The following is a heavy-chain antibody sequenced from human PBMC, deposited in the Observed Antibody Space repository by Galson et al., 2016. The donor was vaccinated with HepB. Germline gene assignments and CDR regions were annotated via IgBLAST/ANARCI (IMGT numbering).Heavy chain of an antibody. D-gene: IGHD4-11*01. CDR3: ARDRSNYAGPYYGLDV. CDR2: ISSSGSAE. Sequence: SLRLSCAASGFSFSDYYMNWIRQAPGKGLEWVSYISSSGSAEKYADSVQGRFTISRDNAKNSMYLQMNSLRVEDTAAYYCARDRSNYAGPYYGLDVWGEGTTVTSSS. J-gene: IGHJ6*02. CDR1: GFSFSDYY. V-gene: IGHV3-11*01.